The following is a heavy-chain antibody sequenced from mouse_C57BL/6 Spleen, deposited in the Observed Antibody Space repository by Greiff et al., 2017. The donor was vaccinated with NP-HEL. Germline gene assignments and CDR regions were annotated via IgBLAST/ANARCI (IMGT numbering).Heavy chain of an antibody. CDR1: GFTFSDYY. CDR3: ARAAYYGSSYFDY. J-gene: IGHJ2*01. V-gene: IGHV5-16*01. D-gene: IGHD1-1*01. Sequence: EVQLQESEGGLVQPGSSMKLSCTASGFTFSDYYMAWVRQVPEKGLEWVANINYDGSSTYYLDSLKSRFIISRDNAKNILYLQMSSLKSEDTATYYCARAAYYGSSYFDYWGQGTTLTVSS. CDR2: INYDGSST.